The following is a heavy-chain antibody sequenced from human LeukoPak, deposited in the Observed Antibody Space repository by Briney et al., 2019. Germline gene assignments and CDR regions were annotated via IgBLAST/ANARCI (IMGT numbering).Heavy chain of an antibody. CDR1: GLSFSSYW. D-gene: IGHD6-19*01. CDR3: AKDPGYSSGWYLGFDY. J-gene: IGHJ4*02. Sequence: GGSLRLSCAASGLSFSSYWMNWVRQAPGKGLEWVAVISYDGSNKYYADSVKGRFTISRDNSKNTLYLQMNSLRAEDTAVYYCAKDPGYSSGWYLGFDYWGQGTLVTVSS. CDR2: ISYDGSNK. V-gene: IGHV3-30*18.